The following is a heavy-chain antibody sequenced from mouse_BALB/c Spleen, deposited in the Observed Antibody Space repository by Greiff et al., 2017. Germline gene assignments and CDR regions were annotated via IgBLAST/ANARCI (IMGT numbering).Heavy chain of an antibody. V-gene: IGHV3-2*02. CDR2: ISYSGST. CDR3: ARAYYFDY. Sequence: EVKLQESGPGLVKPSQSLSLTCTVTGYSITSDYAWNWIRQFPGNKLEWMGYISYSGSTSYNPSLKSRISITRDTSKNQFFLQLNSVTTEDTATYYCARAYYFDYWGQGTTLTVSS. CDR1: GYSITSDYA. J-gene: IGHJ2*01.